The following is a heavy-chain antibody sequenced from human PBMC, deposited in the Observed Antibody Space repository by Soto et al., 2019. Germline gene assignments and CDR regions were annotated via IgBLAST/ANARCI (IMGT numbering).Heavy chain of an antibody. Sequence: ASVKVSCKASGYTFTSYYMHWVRQAPGQGLEWMGIINPSGGSTSYAQKFQGRVTMTRDTSTSTVYMELSSLRSEDTAVYYCARGYCSGGSCLHWFDPWGQGTLVTVSS. CDR2: INPSGGST. D-gene: IGHD2-15*01. V-gene: IGHV1-46*01. J-gene: IGHJ5*02. CDR1: GYTFTSYY. CDR3: ARGYCSGGSCLHWFDP.